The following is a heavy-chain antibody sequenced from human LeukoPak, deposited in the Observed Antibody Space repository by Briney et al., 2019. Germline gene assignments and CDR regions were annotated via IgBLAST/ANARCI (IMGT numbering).Heavy chain of an antibody. CDR3: ARGKGGNWNYAIFNY. D-gene: IGHD1-7*01. CDR2: IGSAGDT. J-gene: IGHJ4*02. CDR1: GFTFSRYD. Sequence: GGSLRLSCAASGFTFSRYDLHWVRQATGKGLEWVSAIGSAGDTYYPGSVKGRFTISRENAKNSLYLQMNSLRAGDTAVYFCARGKGGNWNYAIFNYWGQGTLVTVSS. V-gene: IGHV3-13*01.